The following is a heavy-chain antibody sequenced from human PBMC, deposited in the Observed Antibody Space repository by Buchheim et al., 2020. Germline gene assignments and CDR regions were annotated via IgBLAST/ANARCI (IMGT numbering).Heavy chain of an antibody. J-gene: IGHJ6*02. D-gene: IGHD7-27*01. CDR3: AKDLGRGPGYGMDV. V-gene: IGHV3-23*01. Sequence: EVQLLESGGGLVQPGGSLRLSCEASGFIFNNYAMNWVRQGPGKGLEWVSGISGRSASGIGSGGGRSYYAESVKGRVTISRDNSKNTLYLQMNNLGAEDTAVYYCAKDLGRGPGYGMDVWGQGTT. CDR1: GFIFNNYA. CDR2: IGSGGGRS.